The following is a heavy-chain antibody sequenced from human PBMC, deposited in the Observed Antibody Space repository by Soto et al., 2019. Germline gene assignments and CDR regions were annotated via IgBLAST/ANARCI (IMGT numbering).Heavy chain of an antibody. CDR3: ARDQGYDILTAYAY. J-gene: IGHJ4*02. D-gene: IGHD3-9*01. CDR1: EFTFSSYS. CDR2: ISSSSTYI. V-gene: IGHV3-21*01. Sequence: GGSLRLSCAASEFTFSSYSMNWVRQAPGKGLEWVSSISSSSTYIYYADSVKGRFTISRDNAKNSLCLQLNSLRAEDTAVYYCARDQGYDILTAYAYWGQGTLVTVSS.